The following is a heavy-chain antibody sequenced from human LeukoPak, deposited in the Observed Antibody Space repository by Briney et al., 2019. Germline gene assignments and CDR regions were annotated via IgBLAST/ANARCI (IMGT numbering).Heavy chain of an antibody. D-gene: IGHD6-19*01. Sequence: SETLSLTCTVSGGSISSSSYYWGWIRQPPGKGLEWIGSIYYSGSTYYNPSLKSRVTISVDTSKNQFSLKLSSVTAADTAVYYCARDPIAVAGPLGYWGQGTLVTVSS. V-gene: IGHV4-39*07. J-gene: IGHJ4*02. CDR2: IYYSGST. CDR3: ARDPIAVAGPLGY. CDR1: GGSISSSSYY.